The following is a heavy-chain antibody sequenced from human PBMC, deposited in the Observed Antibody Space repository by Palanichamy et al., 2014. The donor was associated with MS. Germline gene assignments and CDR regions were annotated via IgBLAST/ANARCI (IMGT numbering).Heavy chain of an antibody. CDR2: ISSSSTYI. D-gene: IGHD3-16*01. CDR1: GFTFSGYT. J-gene: IGHJ4*02. V-gene: IGHV3-21*03. CDR3: AREYDYIWGTDY. Sequence: EVQLVESGGRPGQGPGGSLRLSCAASGFTFSGYTMNWGPPGLQGRGWEWVSSISSSSTYIYYADSVKGRFTISRDDAKNSLYLQMNSLRAEDTAVYYCAREYDYIWGTDYWGQGTLVTVSS.